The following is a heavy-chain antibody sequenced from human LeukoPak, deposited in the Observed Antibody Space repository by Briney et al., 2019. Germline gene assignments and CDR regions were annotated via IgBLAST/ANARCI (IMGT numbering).Heavy chain of an antibody. CDR3: AGDHITLARGVIYYYYGVDV. V-gene: IGHV3-30-3*01. CDR1: GFTFSTYS. CDR2: ISYDGTNI. Sequence: GRSLRLSCAASGFTFSTYSMHWVRQAPGKGLEWVAVISYDGTNIYYADSVKGRFTISRDNSKNTLYLQMNSLRAEDTAVYYCAGDHITLARGVIYYYYGVDVWGQGTTATVSS. D-gene: IGHD3-10*01. J-gene: IGHJ6*02.